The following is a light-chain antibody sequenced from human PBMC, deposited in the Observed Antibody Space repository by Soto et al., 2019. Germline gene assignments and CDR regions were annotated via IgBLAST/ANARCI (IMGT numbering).Light chain of an antibody. Sequence: DIVMTQSPLSLPVTPGEPASISCRSSQSLLHSNGYNYLDWYLQKPGQSPQLLIYLGSNRASGVPDRVSGSGSGTDFTLKISRVGAEDVGVYYCMQALQTPITFGQGTRLEIK. CDR1: QSLLHSNGYNY. CDR3: MQALQTPIT. J-gene: IGKJ5*01. CDR2: LGS. V-gene: IGKV2-28*01.